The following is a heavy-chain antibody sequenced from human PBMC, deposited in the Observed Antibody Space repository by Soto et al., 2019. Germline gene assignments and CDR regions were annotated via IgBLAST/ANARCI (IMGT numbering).Heavy chain of an antibody. Sequence: GGSLRLSCAASGFTFSSYAMHWVRQAPGKGLEWVAVISYDGSNKYYADSVKGRFTISRDNSKNTLYLQMNSLRAEDTAVYYCAREAHGDYAYFDYWGQGTLVTVS. V-gene: IGHV3-30-3*01. CDR1: GFTFSSYA. J-gene: IGHJ4*02. CDR3: AREAHGDYAYFDY. D-gene: IGHD4-17*01. CDR2: ISYDGSNK.